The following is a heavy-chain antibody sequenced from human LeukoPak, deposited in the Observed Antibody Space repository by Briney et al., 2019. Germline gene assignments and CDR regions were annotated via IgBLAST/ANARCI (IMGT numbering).Heavy chain of an antibody. CDR1: GFTVSSTH. D-gene: IGHD1-1*01. CDR2: IYNRGDR. V-gene: IGHV3-53*01. Sequence: GGSLRLSCVASGFTVSSTHMSWYRQAPGKGLEWVSVIYNRGDRNYADSVKGRFTISRDNAKNSLYLQMNSLRAEDTAVYYCARDWAQGTRDHQGGYWGQGTLVTVSS. CDR3: ARDWAQGTRDHQGGY. J-gene: IGHJ4*02.